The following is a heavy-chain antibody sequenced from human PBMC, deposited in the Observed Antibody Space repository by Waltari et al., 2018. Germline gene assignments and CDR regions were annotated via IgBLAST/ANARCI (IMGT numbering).Heavy chain of an antibody. CDR2: IIPIFGTA. D-gene: IGHD2-2*01. J-gene: IGHJ6*02. V-gene: IGHV1-69*05. Sequence: QVQLVQSGAEVKKPGSSVKVSCTASGGTFSSYAISWVRQATGPGLEWMGGIIPIFGTANYAQKFQGRVTITTDESTSTAYMELSSLRSEDTAVYYCASRGCSSTSCYVRDYYYYYGMDVWGQGTTVTVSS. CDR1: GGTFSSYA. CDR3: ASRGCSSTSCYVRDYYYYYGMDV.